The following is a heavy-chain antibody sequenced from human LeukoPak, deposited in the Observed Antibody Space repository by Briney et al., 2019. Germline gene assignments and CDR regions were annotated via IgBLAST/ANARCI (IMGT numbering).Heavy chain of an antibody. J-gene: IGHJ4*02. CDR2: IYYSGST. V-gene: IGHV4-31*03. CDR1: GGSISSGGYY. Sequence: PSQTPSLTCTVSGGSISSGGYYWSWLRQHPGKGLEWIGYIYYSGSTYYNPSLKSRVTISVDTSKNQFSLKLSSVTAADTAVYFCARRTPRAGYFDYWGQGNLVTVS. D-gene: IGHD1/OR15-1a*01. CDR3: ARRTPRAGYFDY.